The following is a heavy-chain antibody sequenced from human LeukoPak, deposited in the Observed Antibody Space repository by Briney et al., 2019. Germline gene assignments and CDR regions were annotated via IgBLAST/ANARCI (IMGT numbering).Heavy chain of an antibody. CDR3: ASDHYDSDGPPRYFDL. V-gene: IGHV4-38-2*02. CDR2: IYHSGST. J-gene: IGHJ2*01. D-gene: IGHD3-22*01. CDR1: GYSISSGYY. Sequence: ASETLSLTCTVSGYSISSGYYWGWIRQPPGKGLEWIGSIYHSGSTYSNPSLKSRVTISVDTSKNQFSLKLSSVTAADTAVYYCASDHYDSDGPPRYFDLWGRGTLVTVSS.